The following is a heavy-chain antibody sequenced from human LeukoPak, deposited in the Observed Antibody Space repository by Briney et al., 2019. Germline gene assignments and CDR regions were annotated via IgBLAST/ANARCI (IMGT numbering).Heavy chain of an antibody. CDR3: ARDGSPYYGSGSYYKKGSWFDP. CDR1: GGSISSGGYY. Sequence: SETLSLTCTVSGGSISSGGYYWSWIRQHPGKGLEWIGYIYYSGGTYYNPSLKSRVTISVDTSKNQFSLKLSSVTAADTAVYYCARDGSPYYGSGSYYKKGSWFDPWGQGTLVTVSS. V-gene: IGHV4-31*03. J-gene: IGHJ5*02. CDR2: IYYSGGT. D-gene: IGHD3-10*01.